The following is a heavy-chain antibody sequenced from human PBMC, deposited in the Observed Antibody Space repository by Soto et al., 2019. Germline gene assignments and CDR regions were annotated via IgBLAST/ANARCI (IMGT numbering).Heavy chain of an antibody. Sequence: GGSLRLSCAASGFTFSSYAMSWVRQAPGKGLEWVSAISGSGGSTYYADSVKGRFTISRDNSKNTLYLQMNSLRAEDTAVYYCARPGVGARGRNFQHWGQGTLVTVSS. J-gene: IGHJ1*01. CDR3: ARPGVGARGRNFQH. CDR2: ISGSGGST. V-gene: IGHV3-23*01. CDR1: GFTFSSYA. D-gene: IGHD1-26*01.